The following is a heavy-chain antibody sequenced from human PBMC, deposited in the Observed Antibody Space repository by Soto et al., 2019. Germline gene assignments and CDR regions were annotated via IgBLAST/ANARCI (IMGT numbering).Heavy chain of an antibody. CDR1: EFSFSDYY. Sequence: GGSLRLSCAASEFSFSDYYMSWIRQAPGKGLEWVSYISSSGSTIHYADSVKGRFTISRDNAKNSLYLQVNSLRAEDTAVYYCARTRGDSSGEFYFDYWGQGTLVTVSS. CDR3: ARTRGDSSGEFYFDY. D-gene: IGHD3-22*01. V-gene: IGHV3-11*01. J-gene: IGHJ4*02. CDR2: ISSSGSTI.